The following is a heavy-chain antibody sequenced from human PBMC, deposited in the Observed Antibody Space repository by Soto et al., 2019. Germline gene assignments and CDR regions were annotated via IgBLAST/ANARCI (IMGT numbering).Heavy chain of an antibody. CDR1: GGTFSSYA. J-gene: IGHJ6*02. V-gene: IGHV1-69*13. CDR3: ARDGTSHGDYEDYYYYGLAV. D-gene: IGHD4-17*01. CDR2: IIPIFGTA. Sequence: ASVKVSCKASGGTFSSYAISWVRQAPGQGLEWMGGIIPIFGTANYAQKFQGRVTITADESTSTAYMELSSLRSEDTAVYYCARDGTSHGDYEDYYYYGLAVWGQGATVTVSS.